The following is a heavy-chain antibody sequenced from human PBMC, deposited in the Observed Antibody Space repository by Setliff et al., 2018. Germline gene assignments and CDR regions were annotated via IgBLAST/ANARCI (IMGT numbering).Heavy chain of an antibody. CDR3: ARERHFWSGYHN. CDR1: GFSLRDYT. Sequence: GESLKISCVASGFSLRDYTINWVRQAPGKGLDWVSSIRSSGTSFYADSVKGRFTVSRDNAKNSVYLQMNSLRVEDTAVYYCARERHFWSGYHNWGQGTLVTVSS. CDR2: IRSSGTS. V-gene: IGHV3-21*01. D-gene: IGHD3-3*02. J-gene: IGHJ4*02.